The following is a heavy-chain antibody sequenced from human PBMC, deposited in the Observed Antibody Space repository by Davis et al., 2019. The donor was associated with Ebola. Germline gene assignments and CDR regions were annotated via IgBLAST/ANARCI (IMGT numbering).Heavy chain of an antibody. CDR1: AGTFSSYA. CDR3: ARDTPGFDP. Sequence: SVKVSCQASAGTFSSYAISWVRQAPGQGIEWMGRIIPILGIANYAQKFQGRVTITADKSTSTAYMELSSLRSEDTAVYYCARDTPGFDPWGQGTLVTVSS. V-gene: IGHV1-69*04. CDR2: IIPILGIA. J-gene: IGHJ5*02.